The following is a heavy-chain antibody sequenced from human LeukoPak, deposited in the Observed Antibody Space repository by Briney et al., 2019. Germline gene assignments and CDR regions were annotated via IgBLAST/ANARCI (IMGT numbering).Heavy chain of an antibody. Sequence: GGSLRLSCAASGFTFSSYSMNWVRQAPGKGLEWVSYISSSSSTIYYADSVKGRFTISRDNAKNSLYLQMNSLIAEDTAVYYCARDLPRLPSMYWGQGTLVTVSS. CDR1: GFTFSSYS. CDR2: ISSSSSTI. D-gene: IGHD2-15*01. V-gene: IGHV3-48*04. J-gene: IGHJ4*02. CDR3: ARDLPRLPSMY.